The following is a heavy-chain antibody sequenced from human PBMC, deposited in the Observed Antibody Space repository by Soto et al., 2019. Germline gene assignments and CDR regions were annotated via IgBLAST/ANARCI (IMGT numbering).Heavy chain of an antibody. D-gene: IGHD2-15*01. CDR2: IYQSGST. J-gene: IGHJ4*02. Sequence: SSETLSLTCAVYGESFSGYYWSWVRQAPGKGLEWIGEIYQSGSTNYNPSLKSRLTISVDTSKNQFSLNLDSVTAADTAVYYCARGSGYCSGGTCYPVFDYWGQGPLVTVSS. CDR3: ARGSGYCSGGTCYPVFDY. V-gene: IGHV4-34*01. CDR1: GESFSGYY.